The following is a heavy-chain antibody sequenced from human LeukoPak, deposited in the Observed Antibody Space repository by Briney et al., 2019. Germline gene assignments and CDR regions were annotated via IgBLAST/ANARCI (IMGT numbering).Heavy chain of an antibody. Sequence: GGSLRLSCAASGFTFSSYAMRWVRQAPGKGLEWVSAISGSGGSTYYADSVKGRFTISRDNSKNTLYLLMNSLRAEDTAVYYCAKEMIVVVIYYFDYWGQGTLVTVSS. CDR1: GFTFSSYA. CDR2: ISGSGGST. D-gene: IGHD3-22*01. CDR3: AKEMIVVVIYYFDY. V-gene: IGHV3-23*01. J-gene: IGHJ4*02.